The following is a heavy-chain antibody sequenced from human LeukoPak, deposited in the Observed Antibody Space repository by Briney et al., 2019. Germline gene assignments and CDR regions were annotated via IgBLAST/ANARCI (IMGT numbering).Heavy chain of an antibody. CDR3: ARDPLYSSGWYKVGAFDI. CDR1: GFTFSSYA. Sequence: GGSLRLSCAASGFTFSSYAMDWVSQAPGKGLEWVAFISYDGSNKYYADSVKGRFTISRDNSKNTLYLQMNSLRAEDTAVYYCARDPLYSSGWYKVGAFDIWGQGTMVTVSS. D-gene: IGHD6-19*01. J-gene: IGHJ3*02. CDR2: ISYDGSNK. V-gene: IGHV3-30-3*01.